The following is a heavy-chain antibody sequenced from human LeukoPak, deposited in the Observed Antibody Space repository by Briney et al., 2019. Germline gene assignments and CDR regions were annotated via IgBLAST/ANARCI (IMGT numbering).Heavy chain of an antibody. D-gene: IGHD3-10*01. J-gene: IGHJ6*03. V-gene: IGHV1-2*02. Sequence: GASVKVSCKASGYTFTGYYMHWVRQAPGQGLEWMGWINPNSGGTNYAQKFQGRVTMTRDTSISTASMELSRLRSDDTAVYYCAREPPKSSRGGGYYYYYYMDFWGKGTTVTVSS. CDR3: AREPPKSSRGGGYYYYYYMDF. CDR2: INPNSGGT. CDR1: GYTFTGYY.